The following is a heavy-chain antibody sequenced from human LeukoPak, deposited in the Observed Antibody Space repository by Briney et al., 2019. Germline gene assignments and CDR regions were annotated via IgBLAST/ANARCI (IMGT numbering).Heavy chain of an antibody. D-gene: IGHD2-2*01. V-gene: IGHV4-4*07. CDR2: IYSSGST. J-gene: IGHJ4*02. CDR3: ARTYCTTTTCSFFFDN. Sequence: SETLSLTCTVSGGSISSYYWSWIRQPAGKGLEWIGRIYSSGSTNHNPSLKSRVTISIDKSNNQFSLKLTSVTAADTAVYYCARTYCTTTTCSFFFDNWGQGTLVTVSS. CDR1: GGSISSYY.